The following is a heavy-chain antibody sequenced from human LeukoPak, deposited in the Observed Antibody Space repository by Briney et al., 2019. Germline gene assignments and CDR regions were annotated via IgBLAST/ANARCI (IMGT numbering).Heavy chain of an antibody. Sequence: GGSLRLSFAASGFTFSSYWMHWVRQGPGKGLVWVSGINSDGSSTSYADSVKGRFTISRDNAKNTLYLQMNTLGAEDTAVYYCARGDQSPTNWGQGTLVTVSS. J-gene: IGHJ4*02. CDR3: ARGDQSPTN. D-gene: IGHD5-12*01. CDR1: GFTFSSYW. CDR2: INSDGSST. V-gene: IGHV3-74*01.